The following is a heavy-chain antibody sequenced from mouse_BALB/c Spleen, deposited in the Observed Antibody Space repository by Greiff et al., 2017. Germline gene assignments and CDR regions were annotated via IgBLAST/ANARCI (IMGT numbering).Heavy chain of an antibody. CDR2: ISYDGSN. CDR1: GYSITSGYY. D-gene: IGHD1-1*01. J-gene: IGHJ1*01. CDR3: ARDYYGYWYFDV. V-gene: IGHV3-6*02. Sequence: DVKLQESGPGLVKPSQSLSLTCSVTGYSITSGYYWNWIRQFPGNKLEWMGYISYDGSNNYNPSLKNRISITRDTSKNQFFLKLNSVTTEDTATYYCARDYYGYWYFDVWGAGTTVTVSS.